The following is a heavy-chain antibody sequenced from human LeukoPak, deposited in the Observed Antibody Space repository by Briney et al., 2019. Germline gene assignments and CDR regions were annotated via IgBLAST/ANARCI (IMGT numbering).Heavy chain of an antibody. CDR3: ARAPTIPRFLEWLTKGPWFDP. D-gene: IGHD3-3*01. V-gene: IGHV1-8*01. CDR1: GXTFTSYD. CDR2: MNPNSGNT. Sequence: VKVSCKAXGXTFTSYDINWVRQATGQGLEWMGWMNPNSGNTGYAQKFQGRVTMTRNTSISTAYMELSSLRSEDTAVYYCARAPTIPRFLEWLTKGPWFDPWGQGTLVTVSS. J-gene: IGHJ5*02.